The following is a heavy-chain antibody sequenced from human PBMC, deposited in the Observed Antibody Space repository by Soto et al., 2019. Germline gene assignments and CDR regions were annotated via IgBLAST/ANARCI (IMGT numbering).Heavy chain of an antibody. CDR2: ISATGGST. Sequence: EVQLLESGGDLVQPGGSLRLSCAASGFTFGIYAMTWVRQAPGKGLEWVSTISATGGSTFYADSVKGRFTISRDNSKNTLYLQMNSLRAEDTAIYYCAKALSSYYDFDFWGQGTLVTVSS. D-gene: IGHD1-26*01. V-gene: IGHV3-23*01. J-gene: IGHJ4*02. CDR1: GFTFGIYA. CDR3: AKALSSYYDFDF.